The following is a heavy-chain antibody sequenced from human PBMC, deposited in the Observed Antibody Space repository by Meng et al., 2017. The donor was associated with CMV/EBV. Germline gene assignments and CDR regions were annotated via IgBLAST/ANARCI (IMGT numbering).Heavy chain of an antibody. CDR3: ARGAGPNDYGRS. V-gene: IGHV3-53*01. CDR1: GFAVSGNY. J-gene: IGHJ5*02. D-gene: IGHD4-17*01. Sequence: GGSLRLSCAASGFAVSGNYMSWVRQAPGKGLQWVSAVTDSGGSTYYADSVKGRFTISRDNSKNTLYLQMNSLRAEDSAVYYCARGAGPNDYGRSWGQGMLVTVSS. CDR2: TDSGGST.